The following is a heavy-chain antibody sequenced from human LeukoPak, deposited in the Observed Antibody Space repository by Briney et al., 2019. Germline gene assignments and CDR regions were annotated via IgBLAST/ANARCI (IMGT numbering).Heavy chain of an antibody. V-gene: IGHV3-11*06. CDR2: ISGSSSYT. CDR3: ARALRLGELST. Sequence: GGSLRLSCAASGFTFSDYYMNWVRQAPGKGLEWVSCISGSSSYTNHADSVKGRFTISRDNARNSLYLQMNSLRAEDTALYYCARALRLGELSTWGQGTMVTVSS. CDR1: GFTFSDYY. D-gene: IGHD3-16*02. J-gene: IGHJ3*01.